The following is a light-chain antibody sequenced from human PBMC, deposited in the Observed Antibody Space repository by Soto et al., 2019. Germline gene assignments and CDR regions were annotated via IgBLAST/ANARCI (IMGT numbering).Light chain of an antibody. Sequence: EIVLTQSPATLSLSPGERATLSCRASQSISRYLDWYQHKSGQAPRLLIYDISKMATGIPTRFSGSGSGTDFTLTISSLEPEDFAFYYCQQRNNLPITFGQGTRLEIK. CDR1: QSISRY. J-gene: IGKJ5*01. CDR2: DIS. CDR3: QQRNNLPIT. V-gene: IGKV3-11*01.